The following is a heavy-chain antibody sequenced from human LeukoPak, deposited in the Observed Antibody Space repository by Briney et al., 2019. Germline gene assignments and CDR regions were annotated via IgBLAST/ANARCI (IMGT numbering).Heavy chain of an antibody. CDR3: ARGLSGYYYGSGSYYHFDY. J-gene: IGHJ4*02. D-gene: IGHD3-10*01. V-gene: IGHV3-7*03. CDR2: IKQDGSEK. Sequence: GGSLRLSCAASGFTFSSYWMTWVRQAPGKGLEWVANIKQDGSEKYYVDSVKGRFTISRDNATNSLYLQMNSLRAKDTAVYYCARGLSGYYYGSGSYYHFDYWGQGTLVTVSS. CDR1: GFTFSSYW.